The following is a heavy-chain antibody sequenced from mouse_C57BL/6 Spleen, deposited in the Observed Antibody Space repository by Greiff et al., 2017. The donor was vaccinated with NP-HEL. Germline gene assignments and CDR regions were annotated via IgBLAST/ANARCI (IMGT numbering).Heavy chain of an antibody. CDR3: ARSIYYDDDYFDY. V-gene: IGHV1-69*01. D-gene: IGHD2-4*01. CDR2: LDPSDSYT. J-gene: IGHJ2*01. Sequence: QVQLQQPGAELVMPGASVKLSCKASGYTFTSYWMHWVKQRPGQGLEWIGELDPSDSYTNYNQKFKGKSTLTVDKSSSTAYMQLSSLTSEDSAVYYCARSIYYDDDYFDYWGQGTTLTVSS. CDR1: GYTFTSYW.